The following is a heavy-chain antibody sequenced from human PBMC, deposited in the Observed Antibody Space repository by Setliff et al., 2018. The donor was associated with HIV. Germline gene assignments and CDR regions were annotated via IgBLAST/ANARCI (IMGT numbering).Heavy chain of an antibody. V-gene: IGHV1-8*02. D-gene: IGHD5-18*01. Sequence: GASVKVSCKASGYTFTSYDIPWVRQATGQGLPLLGWMNPNSGYTGYAQKFQGRITMTRNTSLRTADRDRLGLRDEEKAVDYCVVKEDTGAPDALDIWGQGTMVTVSS. CDR1: GYTFTSYD. CDR2: MNPNSGYT. CDR3: VVKEDTGAPDALDI. J-gene: IGHJ3*02.